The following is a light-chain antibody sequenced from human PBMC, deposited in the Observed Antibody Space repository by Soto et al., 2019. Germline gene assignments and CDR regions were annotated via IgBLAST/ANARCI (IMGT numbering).Light chain of an antibody. V-gene: IGKV3-15*01. J-gene: IGKJ1*01. Sequence: VMTQSPAALSLSPGESATLSCRASQGVKTHIAWYQQKPGQTPSLLIYEASTRATGVPARFSGSGSGTEFTLTISSLQSEDFAVYYCQQYFYWWTFGKGTKVDIK. CDR1: QGVKTH. CDR3: QQYFYWWT. CDR2: EAS.